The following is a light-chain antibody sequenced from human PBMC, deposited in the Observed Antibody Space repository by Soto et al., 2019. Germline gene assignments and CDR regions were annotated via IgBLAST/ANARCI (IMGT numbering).Light chain of an antibody. CDR3: SSYTSSSLYV. J-gene: IGLJ1*01. V-gene: IGLV2-14*01. CDR1: SSDVGGYTY. Sequence: QSALTQPASVSGSPGQSITSSFTGTSSDVGGYTYVSWYQQLPGKAPKLMMYDVSDRPSGVYNRFSGSKSGNTASLTISGLQAEDAADYYCSSYTSSSLYVFGTGTQLTVL. CDR2: DVS.